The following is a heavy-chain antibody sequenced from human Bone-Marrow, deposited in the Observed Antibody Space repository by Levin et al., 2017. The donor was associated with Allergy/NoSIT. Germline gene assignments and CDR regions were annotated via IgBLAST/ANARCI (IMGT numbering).Heavy chain of an antibody. Sequence: GSLRLSCAVYGGSFSGYYWSWIRQPPGKGLEWIGEINHSGSTNYNPSLKSRVTISVDTSKNQFSLKLSSVTAADTAVYYCARGDSSGWYYWGQGTLVTVSS. CDR2: INHSGST. V-gene: IGHV4-34*01. J-gene: IGHJ4*02. CDR3: ARGDSSGWYY. D-gene: IGHD6-19*01. CDR1: GGSFSGYY.